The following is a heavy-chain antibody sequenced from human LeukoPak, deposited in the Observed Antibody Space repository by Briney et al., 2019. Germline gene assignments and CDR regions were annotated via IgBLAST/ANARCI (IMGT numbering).Heavy chain of an antibody. V-gene: IGHV3-33*01. CDR1: GFTFSSYG. J-gene: IGHJ3*02. Sequence: GRSLRLSCAASGFTFSSYGMLWVRQAPGKGLEWVAVIWYDGSDKYYRDSVKGRFTISRDNSKNTLYLQMNSLRAEDTAIYYCARAGEAFDIWGRGTMVTVSS. CDR3: ARAGEAFDI. CDR2: IWYDGSDK.